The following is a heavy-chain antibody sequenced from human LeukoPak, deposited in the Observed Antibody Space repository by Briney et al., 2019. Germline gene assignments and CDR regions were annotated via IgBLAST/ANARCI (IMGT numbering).Heavy chain of an antibody. D-gene: IGHD1-20*01. V-gene: IGHV4-34*01. CDR3: ARGQYIAGTAFDI. Sequence: SETLSLTCAVYGGSFSAYYWSWIRQPPGKGLEWIGEINHSGSTNYNPSLKSRVTISVDTSKNQFSLKLSSVTAADTAVYYCARGQYIAGTAFDIWGQGTMVTVSS. CDR2: INHSGST. J-gene: IGHJ3*02. CDR1: GGSFSAYY.